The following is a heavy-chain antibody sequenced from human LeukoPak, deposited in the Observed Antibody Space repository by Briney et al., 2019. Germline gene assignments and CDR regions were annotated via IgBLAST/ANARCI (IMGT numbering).Heavy chain of an antibody. CDR2: ISGSGGST. CDR3: AKSAYYDASGYYRGYYFDY. CDR1: GFSFSNYA. V-gene: IGHV3-23*01. D-gene: IGHD3-22*01. J-gene: IGHJ4*02. Sequence: GGSLRISCVSSGFSFSNYAMSWVRQAPGKGLERVSSISGSGGSTHYADPVKGRFTISRDKTKNTLYLQMNSLRAEDTAVYYCAKSAYYDASGYYRGYYFDYWGQGTLVTVSS.